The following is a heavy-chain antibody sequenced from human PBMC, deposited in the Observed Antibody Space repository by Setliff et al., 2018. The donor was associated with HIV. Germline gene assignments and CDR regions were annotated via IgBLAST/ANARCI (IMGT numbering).Heavy chain of an antibody. Sequence: SETLSLTCTSSGDSISGYYWSWIRQPAGKGLEWIGRMPTSGNTNYNPSLKSRVTMSVDTSKHQFSLSLNSMTAADTAVYFCARHVARFDYDTGGYYVSHFDYWGQGTQVTVSS. D-gene: IGHD3-22*01. CDR2: MPTSGNT. J-gene: IGHJ4*02. CDR3: ARHVARFDYDTGGYYVSHFDY. CDR1: GDSISGYY. V-gene: IGHV4-4*07.